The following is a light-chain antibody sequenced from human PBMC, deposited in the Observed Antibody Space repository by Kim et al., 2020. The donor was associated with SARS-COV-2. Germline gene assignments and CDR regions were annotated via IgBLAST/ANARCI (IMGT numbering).Light chain of an antibody. CDR3: QQYGSSPRT. V-gene: IGKV3-20*01. CDR1: QSLAPNA. J-gene: IGKJ1*01. Sequence: SPGETATISWRADQSLAPNALAWYQQRPGQAPRLLIYGASNRVTGVPARFSGGRSGSDFTLTISGLEPEDFGFYFCQQYGSSPRTFGQGTKVDIK. CDR2: GAS.